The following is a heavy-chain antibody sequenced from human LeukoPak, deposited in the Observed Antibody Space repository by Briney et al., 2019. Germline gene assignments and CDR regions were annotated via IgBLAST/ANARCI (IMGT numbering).Heavy chain of an antibody. J-gene: IGHJ4*02. V-gene: IGHV3-33*08. CDR2: IWYDGSNE. CDR1: GFTFSNYA. CDR3: AREVLDYFDTSGPVDY. Sequence: PGGSLRLSCAASGFTFSNYAMNWVRRAPGKGLEWVAVIWYDGSNEHYADSVKGRFIISRDNSKNTLYLQMNSLSAEDTAVYYCAREVLDYFDTSGPVDYWGRGTLVTVSS. D-gene: IGHD3-22*01.